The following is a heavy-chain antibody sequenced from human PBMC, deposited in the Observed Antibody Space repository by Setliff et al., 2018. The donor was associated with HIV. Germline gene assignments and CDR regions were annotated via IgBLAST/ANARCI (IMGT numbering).Heavy chain of an antibody. V-gene: IGHV3-23*01. CDR1: GYSISSRYY. CDR2: IGAAGYPT. Sequence: PSETLSLTCTVSGYSISSRYYWGWVRQAPGKGLEWVSTIGAAGYPTHYAESVKGRFTISKDKSQNALYLQMNSLTDEDTAVYYCAKVFAFGVDGFDIWGQGTMVTVSS. J-gene: IGHJ3*02. CDR3: AKVFAFGVDGFDI. D-gene: IGHD3-10*01.